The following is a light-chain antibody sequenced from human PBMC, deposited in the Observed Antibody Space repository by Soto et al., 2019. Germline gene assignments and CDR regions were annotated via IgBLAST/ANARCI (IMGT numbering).Light chain of an antibody. Sequence: QSVLTQPASVSGSPGQSITISCTGTSSDVGGFNYVSWYQQHPGKAPKLMIYDVRNRPSGVSNRFSGSKSGNTASLTISGLQAEDEADYYCSSHTGISTYAFGTGTKVTVL. CDR3: SSHTGISTYA. CDR1: SSDVGGFNY. CDR2: DVR. V-gene: IGLV2-14*01. J-gene: IGLJ1*01.